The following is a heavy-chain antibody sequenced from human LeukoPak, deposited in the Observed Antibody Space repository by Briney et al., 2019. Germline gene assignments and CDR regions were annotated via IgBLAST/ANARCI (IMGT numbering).Heavy chain of an antibody. CDR1: GFTFSSFE. J-gene: IGHJ4*02. Sequence: GGAMRLSSEASGFTFSSFEMNWVRRPPAKGLQFLSYISGSATTIYYAASVKGRFTISRDNAKNSLYLQMNSLRAEDTAVYYCASRALPDFWGQGTLVTVSS. CDR3: ASRALPDF. CDR2: ISGSATTI. V-gene: IGHV3-48*03. D-gene: IGHD2-21*02.